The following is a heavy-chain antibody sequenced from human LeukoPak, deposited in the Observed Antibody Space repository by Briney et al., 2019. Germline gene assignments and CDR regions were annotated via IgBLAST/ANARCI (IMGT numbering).Heavy chain of an antibody. D-gene: IGHD3-22*01. CDR2: IYYSGST. Sequence: SETLSLTCTVSGGSISSSGYYWGWIGQPPGKGLEWIGSIYYSGSTYYNPSLNSRVTISVDTSKNQFSLKLSSVTAADTAVYYCARQSGYYYPFKYWGQGTLVTVSS. CDR1: GGSISSSGYY. J-gene: IGHJ4*02. CDR3: ARQSGYYYPFKY. V-gene: IGHV4-39*01.